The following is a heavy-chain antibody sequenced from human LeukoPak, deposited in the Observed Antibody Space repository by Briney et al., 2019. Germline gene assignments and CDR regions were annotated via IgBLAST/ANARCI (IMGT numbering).Heavy chain of an antibody. CDR1: GFTFSSYW. J-gene: IGHJ6*03. CDR3: ARQGDLYYYYYMDV. V-gene: IGHV3-7*01. CDR2: IKQDGSEK. Sequence: PGGSLRLSCAASGFTFSSYWMSWVRQAPGKGLEWVANIKQDGSEKYYVDSVKGRFTISRDNAKNSLYLQMNSLRAEDTAVYYCARQGDLYYYYYMDVWGKGTTVTISS.